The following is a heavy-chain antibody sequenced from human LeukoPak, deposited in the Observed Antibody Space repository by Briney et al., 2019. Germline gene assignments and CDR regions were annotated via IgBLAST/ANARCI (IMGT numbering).Heavy chain of an antibody. Sequence: PSETLSLTCAVYGGSFSGYFWSWIRQPPGKGLEWIGSVFYSGSTFYNPSLKSRVTISVDTSKNQFSLKLTSVTAADTAVYYCAREKLGGPYDSGWYKDYWGQGTLVTVSS. J-gene: IGHJ4*02. CDR1: GGSFSGYF. V-gene: IGHV4-34*12. CDR2: VFYSGST. CDR3: AREKLGGPYDSGWYKDY. D-gene: IGHD6-19*01.